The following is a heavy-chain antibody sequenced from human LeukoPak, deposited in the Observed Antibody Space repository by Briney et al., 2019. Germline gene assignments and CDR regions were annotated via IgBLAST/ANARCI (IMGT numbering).Heavy chain of an antibody. CDR1: GFTFNDYY. CDR2: ISGSDSFT. Sequence: GGSLRLSCAASGFTFNDYYMSWIRQAPGKGLEWISYISGSDSFTNYADSVRGRFTISRDDAKNSLYLQMNSLRAEDTAVYYCARAAAVTYFDYWGQGTLVTVSS. D-gene: IGHD4-23*01. V-gene: IGHV3-11*05. CDR3: ARAAAVTYFDY. J-gene: IGHJ4*02.